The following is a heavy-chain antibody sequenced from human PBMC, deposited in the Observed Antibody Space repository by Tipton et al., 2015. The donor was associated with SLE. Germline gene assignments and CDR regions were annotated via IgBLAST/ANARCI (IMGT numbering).Heavy chain of an antibody. J-gene: IGHJ6*03. V-gene: IGHV4-61*02. CDR3: ARANPQLYSSSSGDYYNYFYMDV. D-gene: IGHD6-6*01. CDR1: GASISSGSYS. Sequence: TLSLTCTVSGASISSGSYSWSWIRQPAGKGLEWIGRVYTRGSTNYNPSLKSPVTISVDNSKDQFSLKLSSLIAADTAVYFCARANPQLYSSSSGDYYNYFYMDVWGKGTTVTLSS. CDR2: VYTRGST.